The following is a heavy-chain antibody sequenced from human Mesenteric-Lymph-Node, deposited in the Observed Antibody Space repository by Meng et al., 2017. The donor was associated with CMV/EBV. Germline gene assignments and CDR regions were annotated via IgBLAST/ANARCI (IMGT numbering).Heavy chain of an antibody. CDR3: ARPKAGTIDY. Sequence: GGSLRLSCAASGFTFSSYAMHWVRQAPGKGLEWEAVISYDGSNKYYADSVKGRFTISRDNSKNTLYLQMNSLRAEDTAVYYCARPKAGTIDYWGQGTLVTVSS. V-gene: IGHV3-30-3*01. D-gene: IGHD6-13*01. J-gene: IGHJ4*02. CDR2: ISYDGSNK. CDR1: GFTFSSYA.